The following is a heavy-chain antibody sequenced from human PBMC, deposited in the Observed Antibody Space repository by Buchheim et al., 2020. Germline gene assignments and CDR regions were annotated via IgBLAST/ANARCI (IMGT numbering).Heavy chain of an antibody. V-gene: IGHV3-23*01. J-gene: IGHJ5*02. Sequence: EVQLLESGGDLVQPGGSLRLSCAASGFTFTSYAMSWVRQAPGKGLEWVSAISGFGGTISYADSVKGRFTIPRANSKNTLYLQMDSLRGEDTAVYYCVKDREVSGTRGWFDPWGQGTL. CDR2: ISGFGGTI. D-gene: IGHD6-13*01. CDR1: GFTFTSYA. CDR3: VKDREVSGTRGWFDP.